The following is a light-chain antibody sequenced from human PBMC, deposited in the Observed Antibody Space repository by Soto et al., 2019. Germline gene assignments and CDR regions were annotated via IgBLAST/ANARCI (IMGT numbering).Light chain of an antibody. CDR3: QQYNKWPRT. V-gene: IGKV4-1*01. CDR1: QSVLYSSNNKNY. J-gene: IGKJ1*01. Sequence: DIVMTQSPDSLAVSLGERATINCKSSQSVLYSSNNKNYLAWYQQKPGQPPKLLISWASIRESGVPDRFSGSGSGTDFTLTISSLQSEDFAVYYCQQYNKWPRTFGQGTKVDIK. CDR2: WAS.